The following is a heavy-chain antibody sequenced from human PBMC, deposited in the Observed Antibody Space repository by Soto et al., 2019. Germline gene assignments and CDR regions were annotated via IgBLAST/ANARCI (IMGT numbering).Heavy chain of an antibody. CDR2: IYYSGST. J-gene: IGHJ4*02. CDR3: ARAIEYSSSSRVDY. Sequence: SETLSLTCTVSGGSVSSGSYYWSWIRQPPGKGLEWIGYIYYSGSTNYNPSLKSRVTISVDTSKNQFSLKLSSVTAAGTAVYYCARAIEYSSSSRVDYWGQGPLVTVSS. D-gene: IGHD6-6*01. CDR1: GGSVSSGSYY. V-gene: IGHV4-61*01.